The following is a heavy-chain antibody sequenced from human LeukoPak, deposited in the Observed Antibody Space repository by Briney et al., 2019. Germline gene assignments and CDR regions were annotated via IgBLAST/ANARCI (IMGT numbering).Heavy chain of an antibody. D-gene: IGHD4-17*01. CDR1: GFTFSSYS. CDR2: ISSSSSYI. Sequence: PGGSLRLSCAASGFTFSSYSMSWVRQAPGKGLEWVSSISSSSSYIYYADSVKGRFTISRDNAKNSLYLQMNSLRAEDTAVYYCAGTYGEAGLFDYWGQGTLVTVSS. CDR3: AGTYGEAGLFDY. V-gene: IGHV3-21*01. J-gene: IGHJ4*02.